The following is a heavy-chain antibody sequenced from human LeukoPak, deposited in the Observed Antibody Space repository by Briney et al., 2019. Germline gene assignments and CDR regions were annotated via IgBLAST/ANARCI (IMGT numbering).Heavy chain of an antibody. CDR3: ARARVRYSYGRYYFDY. V-gene: IGHV4-34*01. Sequence: GSLRLSCAASGFTFSSYAMSWVRQPPGKGLEWIGEINHSGSTNYNPSLKSRVTISVDTSKNQFSLKLSSVTAADTAVYYCARARVRYSYGRYYFDYWGQGTLVTVSS. CDR2: INHSGST. CDR1: GFTFSSYA. J-gene: IGHJ4*02. D-gene: IGHD5-18*01.